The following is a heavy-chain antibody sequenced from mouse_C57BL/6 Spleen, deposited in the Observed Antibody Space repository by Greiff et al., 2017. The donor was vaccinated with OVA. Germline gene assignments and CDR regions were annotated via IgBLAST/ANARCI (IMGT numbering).Heavy chain of an antibody. J-gene: IGHJ2*01. V-gene: IGHV1-50*01. CDR3: ARRAYYSNYRDY. Sequence: QVQLQQPGAELVKPGASVKLSCKASGYTFTSYWMQWVKQRPGQGLEWIGEIDPSDSYTNYTQKFKGKATLTVDTSSSTAYMQLSSLTSEDSAVYYGARRAYYSNYRDYWGQGTTLTVAS. CDR2: IDPSDSYT. D-gene: IGHD2-5*01. CDR1: GYTFTSYW.